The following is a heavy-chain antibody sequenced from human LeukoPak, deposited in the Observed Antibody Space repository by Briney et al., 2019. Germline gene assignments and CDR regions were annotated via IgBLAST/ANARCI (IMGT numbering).Heavy chain of an antibody. CDR1: GYTFTSYV. Sequence: ASVKVSCKASGYTFTSYVISWVRQAPGQGLEWMRRVSAYNGNTYYSQNLQGRVTMTTDTSTSTAYMELRSLTSDDTAVYYCARVDSGGHSDFDYFDYWGQGTLVTVSS. J-gene: IGHJ4*02. V-gene: IGHV1-18*01. CDR3: ARVDSGGHSDFDYFDY. D-gene: IGHD4-23*01. CDR2: VSAYNGNT.